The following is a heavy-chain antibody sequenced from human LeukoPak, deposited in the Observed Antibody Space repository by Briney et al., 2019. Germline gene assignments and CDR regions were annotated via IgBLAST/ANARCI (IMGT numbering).Heavy chain of an antibody. CDR2: IYYSGST. D-gene: IGHD2-21*02. J-gene: IGHJ5*02. V-gene: IGHV4-39*07. CDR3: ARAPYCGGDCFYWFDP. CDR1: GGSISSSSYY. Sequence: PSETLSLTCTVSGGSISSSSYYWGWIRQPPGKGLEWIGSIYYSGSTYYNPSLKSRVTISVDTSKNQFSLKLSSVTAADTAVYYCARAPYCGGDCFYWFDPWGQGTLVTVSS.